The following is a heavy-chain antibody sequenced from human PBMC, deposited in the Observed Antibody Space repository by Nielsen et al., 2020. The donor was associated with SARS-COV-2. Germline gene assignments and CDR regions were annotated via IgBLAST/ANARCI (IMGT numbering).Heavy chain of an antibody. D-gene: IGHD6-19*01. Sequence: GGSLRLSCAASGFTFSSYAMSWVRQAPGKGLEWVSVIYSGGSSTYYEDSVKGRFTISRDNSKNTLYLQMNSLRAEDTALYHCARGSSGWVGYYYGMDVWGQGTTVTVSS. V-gene: IGHV3-23*03. CDR3: ARGSSGWVGYYYGMDV. CDR1: GFTFSSYA. CDR2: IYSGGSST. J-gene: IGHJ6*02.